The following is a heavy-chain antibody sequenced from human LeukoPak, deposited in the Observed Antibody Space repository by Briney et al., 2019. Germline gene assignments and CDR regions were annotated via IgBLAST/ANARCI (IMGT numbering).Heavy chain of an antibody. D-gene: IGHD6-19*01. CDR1: GYSFTSYW. CDR3: ARRSSGWYQDY. V-gene: IGHV5-51*01. CDR2: IYAGASDT. Sequence: ESLKISCKGSGYSFTSYWIGWVRPMPGKGLEWMRIIYAGASDTRYSPSFQGQVTISADKSTSTAYLQWSSLKASDTAMYYCARRSSGWYQDYWGQGPLVTVPS. J-gene: IGHJ4*02.